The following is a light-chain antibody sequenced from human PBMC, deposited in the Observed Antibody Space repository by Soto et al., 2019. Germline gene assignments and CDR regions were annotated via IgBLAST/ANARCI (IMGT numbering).Light chain of an antibody. V-gene: IGKV1-27*01. CDR1: QGIETY. CDR2: GAY. CDR3: QNLYNAEFT. Sequence: DIQMTQFPSSLSASVGDTVTITCRASQGIETYFAWYQQRPGKVPKLLVYGAYSSPSAVPSRFSGSGSGTEFILTISSLQPEDAATYYCQNLYNAEFTFGPGTKVDIK. J-gene: IGKJ3*01.